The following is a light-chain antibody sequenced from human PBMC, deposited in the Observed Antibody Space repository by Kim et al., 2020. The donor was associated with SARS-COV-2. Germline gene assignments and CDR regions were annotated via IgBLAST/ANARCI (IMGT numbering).Light chain of an antibody. CDR2: RNN. V-gene: IGLV1-47*01. CDR1: SSNIGSNF. Sequence: QRVTITCSGSSSNIGSNFVYWYQQLPGTAPKPLIYRNNQRPSGVPDRFSGSKSGTSASLAISGLRSEDEADYYCAAWDDSLSGHWVFGGGTQLTVL. CDR3: AAWDDSLSGHWV. J-gene: IGLJ3*02.